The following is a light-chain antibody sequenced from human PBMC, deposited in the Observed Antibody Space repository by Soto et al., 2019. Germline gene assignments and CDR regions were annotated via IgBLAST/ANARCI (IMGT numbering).Light chain of an antibody. CDR1: SSNIGSNT. CDR2: RND. CDR3: AAWDARLSGYV. V-gene: IGLV1-47*01. J-gene: IGLJ1*01. Sequence: QSVLTQPPSASGTPGQRVTISCSGSSSNIGSNTVNWYQQLPGTAPKLLIYRNDQRPPGVPDRFSGSKSGTSASLAISGLRSEDEADYYCAAWDARLSGYVFGTGTKLTVL.